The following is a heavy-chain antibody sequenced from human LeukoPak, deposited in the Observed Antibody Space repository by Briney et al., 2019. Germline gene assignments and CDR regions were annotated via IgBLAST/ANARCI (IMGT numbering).Heavy chain of an antibody. D-gene: IGHD3-9*01. CDR3: ARDRYDILTGYYQLNWFDP. J-gene: IGHJ5*02. CDR1: GGTFSSYA. Sequence: SVKVSCKASGGTFSSYAISWVRQAPGQGLEWMAGIIPIFGTANYAQKFQGRVTITTDESTSTAYMELSSLRSEDTAVYYCARDRYDILTGYYQLNWFDPWGQGTLVTVSS. V-gene: IGHV1-69*05. CDR2: IIPIFGTA.